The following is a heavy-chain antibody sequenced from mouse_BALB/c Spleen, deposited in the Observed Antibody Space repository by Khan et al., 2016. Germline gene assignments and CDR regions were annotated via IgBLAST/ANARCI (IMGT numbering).Heavy chain of an antibody. J-gene: IGHJ3*01. CDR2: IDPANGNT. D-gene: IGHD2-4*01. CDR3: ARSAYDYAVGSAY. CDR1: GFNIKDTY. Sequence: VQLQQSGAELVKPGASVKLSCTASGFNIKDTYMHWVKQRPEQGLEWIGRIDPANGNTKYDPKFQGKATITADTSSNTAYLQLSSLTSADTAVYYCARSAYDYAVGSAYWGQGTLVTVSA. V-gene: IGHV14-3*02.